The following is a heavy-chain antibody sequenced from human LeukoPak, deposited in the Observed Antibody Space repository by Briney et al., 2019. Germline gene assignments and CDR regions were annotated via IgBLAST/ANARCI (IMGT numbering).Heavy chain of an antibody. CDR2: IYYSGST. D-gene: IGHD3-3*01. CDR3: ARGPSYYDFWSGYSV. Sequence: SETLSLTCTVSGGSISSYYWSWIRQPPGKGLEWIGYIYYSGSTNYNPSLKSRVTISVDTSKNQFSLKLSSVTAADTAVYYCARGPSYYDFWSGYSVWGQGTLVTVSS. V-gene: IGHV4-59*01. J-gene: IGHJ4*02. CDR1: GGSISSYY.